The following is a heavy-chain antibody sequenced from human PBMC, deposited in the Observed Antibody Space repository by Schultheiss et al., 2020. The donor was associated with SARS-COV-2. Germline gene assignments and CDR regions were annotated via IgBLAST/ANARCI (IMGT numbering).Heavy chain of an antibody. Sequence: GGSLRLSCAASGFTVSSNYMSWVRQAPGKGLEWVSVIYSCGSTYYADSVKGRFTISRDNSKNTLYLQMNSLRADDTAMYYCAKVYGDYARGGFDDWGQGTLVTVSS. CDR3: AKVYGDYARGGFDD. V-gene: IGHV3-66*03. D-gene: IGHD4-17*01. CDR1: GFTVSSNY. J-gene: IGHJ4*02. CDR2: IYSCGST.